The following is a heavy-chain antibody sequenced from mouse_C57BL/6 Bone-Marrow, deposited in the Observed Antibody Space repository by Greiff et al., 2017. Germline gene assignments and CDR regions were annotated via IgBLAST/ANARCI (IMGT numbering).Heavy chain of an antibody. Sequence: QVQLKQPGAELVKPGASVKLSCKASGYTFTSYWMHWVKQRPGQGLEWIGMIHPNSGSTNYNEKFKSKATLTVDKSSSTAYMQLSSLTSEDSAVYYCARYYYGYDEGIAYWGQGTLVTVTA. D-gene: IGHD2-2*01. V-gene: IGHV1-64*01. J-gene: IGHJ3*01. CDR2: IHPNSGST. CDR1: GYTFTSYW. CDR3: ARYYYGYDEGIAY.